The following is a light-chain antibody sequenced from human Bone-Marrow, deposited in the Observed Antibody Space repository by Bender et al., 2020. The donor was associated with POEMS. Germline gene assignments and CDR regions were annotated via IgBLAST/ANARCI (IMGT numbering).Light chain of an antibody. CDR3: AVWEERLNGWA. CDR2: SSH. Sequence: QSVLTQPPSASGTPGQRVTISCSGGSSNIGAHAVNWYQHLPGTAPKLLIYSSHRRPSEVPDRFSGSRAGTSASLASSGLQSEGEAEYYCAVWEERLNGWAFGGATKLTVL. J-gene: IGLJ3*02. V-gene: IGLV1-44*01. CDR1: SSNIGAHA.